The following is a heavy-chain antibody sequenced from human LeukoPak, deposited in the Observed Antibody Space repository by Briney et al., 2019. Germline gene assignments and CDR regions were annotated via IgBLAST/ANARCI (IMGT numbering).Heavy chain of an antibody. V-gene: IGHV3-23*01. CDR3: AKVEPGIAVAGRFVNYFDY. J-gene: IGHJ4*02. CDR1: GFTFSSYA. CDR2: ISGSGGST. Sequence: GGSLRLSCAASGFTFSSYAMSWVRQAPGKGLEWVSAISGSGGSTYYADAVKGRFTISRDNSKNTLYLQMNSLRAEDTAVYDCAKVEPGIAVAGRFVNYFDYWGQGTLVSVSS. D-gene: IGHD6-19*01.